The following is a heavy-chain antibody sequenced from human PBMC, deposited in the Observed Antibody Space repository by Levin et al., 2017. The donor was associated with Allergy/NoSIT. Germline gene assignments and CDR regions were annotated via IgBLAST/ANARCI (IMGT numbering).Heavy chain of an antibody. CDR1: GFRFSDYY. D-gene: IGHD3-10*01. CDR3: ARAQRGYGSGSVDV. J-gene: IGHJ6*02. Sequence: PGGSLRLSCAASGFRFSDYYMRWIRQAPGKGLEWVSYISNSSSYTNYADSVKGRFTISRDNAKNSLYLQMNSLRAEDTAVYYCARAQRGYGSGSVDVWGQGTTVTVSS. CDR2: ISNSSSYT. V-gene: IGHV3-11*03.